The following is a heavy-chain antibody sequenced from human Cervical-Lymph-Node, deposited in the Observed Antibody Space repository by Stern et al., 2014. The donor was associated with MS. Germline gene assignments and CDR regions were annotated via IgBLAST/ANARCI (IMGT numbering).Heavy chain of an antibody. CDR3: ARHEIVPRKWDYFDY. J-gene: IGHJ4*02. CDR1: GASISSSTYY. D-gene: IGHD5-12*01. Sequence: QLQLQESGPGLVKPSETLSLTCSVSGASISSSTYYWGWIRQAPGKGPEWIGSMSYSGSTYYNPSLKSRVTMSVDTSKNQFSLKLISVTAADTAVFYCARHEIVPRKWDYFDYWGQGTLVTVSS. V-gene: IGHV4-39*01. CDR2: MSYSGST.